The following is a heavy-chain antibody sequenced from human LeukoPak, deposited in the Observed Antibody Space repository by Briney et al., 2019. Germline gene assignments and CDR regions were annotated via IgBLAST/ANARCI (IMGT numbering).Heavy chain of an antibody. V-gene: IGHV1-18*01. CDR2: ISAYNGNT. CDR3: ARAYYYDSSGYPHGDAFDI. D-gene: IGHD3-22*01. CDR1: GYTFTSYG. Sequence: GASVKVSFKASGYTFTSYGISWVRQAPGQGLEWMGWISAYNGNTNYAQKLQGRVTMTTDTSTSTAYMELGSLRSDDTAVYYCARAYYYDSSGYPHGDAFDIWGQGTMVTVTS. J-gene: IGHJ3*02.